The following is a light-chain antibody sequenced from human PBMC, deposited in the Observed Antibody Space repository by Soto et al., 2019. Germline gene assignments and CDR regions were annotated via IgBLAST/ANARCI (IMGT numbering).Light chain of an antibody. CDR1: QSVSSSY. CDR2: GAS. CDR3: QQYGSLIT. V-gene: IGKV3-20*01. Sequence: EIVFTQSPGTLSLSPGERATLSCRASQSVSSSYLAWYQRKPGQAPRLLIHGASTRAAGISDRFSGSGSGTDFTLTISXLEPEDFAVHYCQQYGSLITFGGGTKVDIK. J-gene: IGKJ4*01.